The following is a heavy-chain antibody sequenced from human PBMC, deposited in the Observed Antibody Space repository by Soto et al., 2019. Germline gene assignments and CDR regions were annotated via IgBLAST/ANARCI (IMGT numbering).Heavy chain of an antibody. CDR2: IIPILGIA. J-gene: IGHJ3*02. CDR3: ARPRYCSSTSCQAPDAFEI. Sequence: ASVKVSCKASGGTFSSYTISWVRQAPGQGLEWMGRIIPILGIANYAQKFQGRVTITADKSTSTAYMELSSLRSEDTAVYYCARPRYCSSTSCQAPDAFEIWGQGTMVTVSS. D-gene: IGHD2-2*01. CDR1: GGTFSSYT. V-gene: IGHV1-69*02.